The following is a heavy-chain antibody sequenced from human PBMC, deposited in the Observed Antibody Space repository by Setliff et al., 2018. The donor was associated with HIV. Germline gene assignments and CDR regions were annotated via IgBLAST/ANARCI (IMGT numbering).Heavy chain of an antibody. Sequence: GASVKVSCKASEYTFTDYYIHWVRQAPGQGLEWMGRINPNSGGTNYVQKFQGRVTMTRDRSVSTAYMELSRLRSDDTGVYYCASKVHCTNGVCLDAFDIWGQGTMVTVSS. D-gene: IGHD2-8*01. CDR2: INPNSGGT. V-gene: IGHV1-2*05. J-gene: IGHJ3*02. CDR3: ASKVHCTNGVCLDAFDI. CDR1: EYTFTDYY.